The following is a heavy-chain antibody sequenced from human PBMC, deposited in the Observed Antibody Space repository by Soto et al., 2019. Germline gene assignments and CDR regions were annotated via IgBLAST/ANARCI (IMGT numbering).Heavy chain of an antibody. CDR1: GGSFSGYY. Sequence: QVQLQQWGAGLLKPSETLSLTCAVYGGSFSGYYWSWIRQPPGKGLEWIGEINHSGSTNYNPSLKSRVTISVDTSKNQFSLKLSSVTAADTAVYYCARGRLRQFLRHFDYWGQGTLVTVSS. CDR2: INHSGST. D-gene: IGHD3-16*01. J-gene: IGHJ4*02. V-gene: IGHV4-34*01. CDR3: ARGRLRQFLRHFDY.